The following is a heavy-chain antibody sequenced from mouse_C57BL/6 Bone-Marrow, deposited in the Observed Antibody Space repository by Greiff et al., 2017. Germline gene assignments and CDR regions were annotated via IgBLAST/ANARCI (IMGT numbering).Heavy chain of an antibody. CDR1: GFNIKDDY. CDR3: TTRPGDYGFAY. D-gene: IGHD2-13*01. V-gene: IGHV14-4*01. Sequence: EVQLKESGAELVRPGASVKLSCTASGFNIKDDYMHWVKQRPEQGLEWIGWIDPENGDTEYASKFQGKATITADTSSNTAYLQLSSLTSEDTAVYYCTTRPGDYGFAYWGQGTLVTVSA. CDR2: IDPENGDT. J-gene: IGHJ3*01.